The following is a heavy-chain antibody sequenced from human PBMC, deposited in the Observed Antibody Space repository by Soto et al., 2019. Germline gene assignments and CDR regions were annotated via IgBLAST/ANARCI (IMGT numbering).Heavy chain of an antibody. CDR3: ARNSQTYDYYFFDN. J-gene: IGHJ4*02. D-gene: IGHD5-12*01. CDR1: GYTLTHYY. V-gene: IGHV1-46*01. Sequence: QVQLVQSGAEVKKPGASVKVSCKASGYTLTHYYMHWVRQAPGQGPEWVGVINPSTLVTSYAQKFQGRVTMTTDTSTSTVYMELNTLMSEDTAVYYFARNSQTYDYYFFDNWGQGTLVTVSS. CDR2: INPSTLVT.